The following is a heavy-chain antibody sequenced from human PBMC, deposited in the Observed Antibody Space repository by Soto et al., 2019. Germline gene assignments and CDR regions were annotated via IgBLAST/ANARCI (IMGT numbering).Heavy chain of an antibody. Sequence: GESLKISCKGSGYSFTNYWIGWVRQMPGKGLEWMGIIYPADSDTRYSPSFQGQVTFSADKSVTTAHLQWGSLKASDTAMYYCARVSVSTTDRYYNMDVWGQGTTVTVSS. CDR3: ARVSVSTTDRYYNMDV. J-gene: IGHJ6*02. CDR1: GYSFTNYW. CDR2: IYPADSDT. D-gene: IGHD5-12*01. V-gene: IGHV5-51*01.